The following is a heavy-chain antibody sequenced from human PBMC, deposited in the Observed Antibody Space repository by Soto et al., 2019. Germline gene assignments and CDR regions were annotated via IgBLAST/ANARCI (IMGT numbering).Heavy chain of an antibody. J-gene: IGHJ4*02. Sequence: ASVKVSCKVSGYTLTELSMHWVRQAPGKGLEWMGGFDPEDGETIYAQKLQGRVTMTTDTSTSTAYMELRSLRSDDTAVYYCARDQVTMINWGQGTLVTVSS. CDR1: GYTLTELS. CDR3: ARDQVTMIN. CDR2: FDPEDGET. D-gene: IGHD3-22*01. V-gene: IGHV1-24*01.